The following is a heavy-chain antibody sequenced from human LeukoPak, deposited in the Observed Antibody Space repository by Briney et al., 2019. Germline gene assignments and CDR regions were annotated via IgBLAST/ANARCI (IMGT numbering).Heavy chain of an antibody. CDR1: RFTFSSYA. J-gene: IGHJ4*02. Sequence: GRSLRLSCAASRFTFSSYAMHWVRQAPGKGLEWVAVISYDGSNKYYADSVKGRFTISRDNSKNTLYLQMNSLRAEDTAVYYCAKDERNWNYNLASQTYDWGQGTLVTVSS. CDR2: ISYDGSNK. V-gene: IGHV3-30-3*01. D-gene: IGHD1-7*01. CDR3: AKDERNWNYNLASQTYD.